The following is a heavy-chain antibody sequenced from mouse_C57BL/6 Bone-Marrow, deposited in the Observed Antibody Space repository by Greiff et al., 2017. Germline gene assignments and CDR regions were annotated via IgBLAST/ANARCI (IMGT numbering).Heavy chain of an antibody. V-gene: IGHV1-9*01. D-gene: IGHD4-1*01. CDR1: GYTFTGYW. CDR3: ARNWDGDY. J-gene: IGHJ2*01. Sequence: VQLQQSGAELMKPGASVKLSCKATGYTFTGYWIEWVKQRPGHGLEWIGEILPGSGSTNDNEKFKGKATVTADTSSNTAYMQLSSLTTEDSAIYYCARNWDGDYWGQVTTLTVSS. CDR2: ILPGSGST.